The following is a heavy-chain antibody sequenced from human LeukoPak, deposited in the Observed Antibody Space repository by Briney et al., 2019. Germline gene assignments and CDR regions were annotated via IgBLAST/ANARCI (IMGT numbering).Heavy chain of an antibody. Sequence: SETLSLTCTVSGDSSSSGGYYWSWIRQYPGKGLEWIGYVYYSGSTYCNPSLKSRVTISVDTSKNQSSLKLSSVTAADTAVYYCARGLNDAFDIWGQGTMVTVSS. V-gene: IGHV4-31*03. CDR3: ARGLNDAFDI. J-gene: IGHJ3*02. CDR1: GDSSSSGGYY. CDR2: VYYSGST.